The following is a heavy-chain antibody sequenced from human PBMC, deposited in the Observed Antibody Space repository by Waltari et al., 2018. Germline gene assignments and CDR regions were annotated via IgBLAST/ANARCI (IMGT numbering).Heavy chain of an antibody. CDR3: VRLYYDILTGYLIFDS. J-gene: IGHJ4*02. Sequence: QVTLKESGPVLVKPTETLTLTCTVSGLSLSTGRMGVSWIRQPPGKALEWLAHIVSNDGKSYSKSLKSRLTISKDTSKSQVVLTMTNMDPVDTATYYCVRLYYDILTGYLIFDSWGQGTLVTVSS. CDR2: IVSNDGK. D-gene: IGHD3-9*01. V-gene: IGHV2-26*02. CDR1: GLSLSTGRMG.